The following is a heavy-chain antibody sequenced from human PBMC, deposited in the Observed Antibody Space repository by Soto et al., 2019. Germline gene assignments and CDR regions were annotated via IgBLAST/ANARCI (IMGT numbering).Heavy chain of an antibody. CDR3: AAGGGLPRYY. CDR1: GGSISSGGYS. Sequence: QLQLQESGSGLVKPSQTLSLTCAVSGGSISSGGYSWSWIRQPPGKGLEWIGYIYHSGSTYYNPSLQRRATISVDRSKNQSSLKLSSVTAADTSVYYCAAGGGLPRYYWGQGTLVTVSS. J-gene: IGHJ4*02. D-gene: IGHD5-12*01. CDR2: IYHSGST. V-gene: IGHV4-30-2*01.